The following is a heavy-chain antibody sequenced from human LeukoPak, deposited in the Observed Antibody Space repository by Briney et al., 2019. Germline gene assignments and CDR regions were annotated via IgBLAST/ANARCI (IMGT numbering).Heavy chain of an antibody. D-gene: IGHD1-26*01. Sequence: TGGSLRLSCAASGFTFSSYGMHWVRQAPGKGLEGVAFIRYDGSKKYYADSVKGRFTISRDNSKNTLYLQMNSLRAEDTAVYYCARARRELLPVKAFDIWGQGTMVTVSS. V-gene: IGHV3-30*02. CDR3: ARARRELLPVKAFDI. J-gene: IGHJ3*02. CDR2: IRYDGSKK. CDR1: GFTFSSYG.